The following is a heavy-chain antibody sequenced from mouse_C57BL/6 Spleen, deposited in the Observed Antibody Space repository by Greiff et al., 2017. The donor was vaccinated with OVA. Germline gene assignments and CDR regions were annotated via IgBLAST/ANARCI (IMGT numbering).Heavy chain of an antibody. Sequence: QVQLQQPGAELVMPGASVKLSCKASGYTFTSYWMHWVKQRPGQGLEWIGEIDPSDSYTNYNQKFKGKSTLTVDKSSSTAYMQLSSLTSEDSAVYYCARGGSSYRYAMDYWGQGTSVTGSS. CDR1: GYTFTSYW. CDR2: IDPSDSYT. J-gene: IGHJ4*01. D-gene: IGHD1-1*01. V-gene: IGHV1-69*01. CDR3: ARGGSSYRYAMDY.